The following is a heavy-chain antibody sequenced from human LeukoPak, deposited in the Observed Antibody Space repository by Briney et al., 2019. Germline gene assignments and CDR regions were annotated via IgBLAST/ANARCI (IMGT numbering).Heavy chain of an antibody. V-gene: IGHV1-2*06. J-gene: IGHJ5*02. Sequence: VASVKVSYKASGYTFTGYYMHWVRQAPGQGLEWMGRINPNSGGTNYAQQFQGRVTMTRDTSISTAYMELSRLRSDDTAVYYCATGGYSSSAVAWGQGTLVTVSS. CDR2: INPNSGGT. D-gene: IGHD6-6*01. CDR1: GYTFTGYY. CDR3: ATGGYSSSAVA.